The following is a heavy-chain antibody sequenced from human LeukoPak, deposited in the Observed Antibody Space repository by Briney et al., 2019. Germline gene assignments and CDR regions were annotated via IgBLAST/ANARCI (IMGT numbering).Heavy chain of an antibody. CDR1: GFPFNNAW. V-gene: IGHV3-15*01. CDR3: ATDQGFIYYFDY. J-gene: IGHJ4*02. D-gene: IGHD3-10*01. Sequence: GGSLRLSCAASGFPFNNAWMSWVRHAPGKGLEWVGRIKRKSDGGTPDYAAPVEGRFTISRDDSKNILYLQMSSPKTEDTAVYYCATDQGFIYYFDYWGQGTLVTVSS. CDR2: IKRKSDGGTP.